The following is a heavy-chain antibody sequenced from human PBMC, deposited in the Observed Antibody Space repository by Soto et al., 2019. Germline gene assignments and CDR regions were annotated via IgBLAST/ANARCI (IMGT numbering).Heavy chain of an antibody. J-gene: IGHJ4*02. V-gene: IGHV3-30-3*01. CDR2: ISFDGSEK. D-gene: IGHD3-22*01. CDR1: GFTSSSYV. CDR3: ARGVFYYYGSSGYSPDY. Sequence: QVQLVESGGGVVQPGRSLRLSCEGSGFTSSSYVMHWVRQAPGKGLEWVALISFDGSEKNYADSVKGRFTISRDNSKNMMYLQMNSLRPEDTAVYYCARGVFYYYGSSGYSPDYWGQGTLVTVSS.